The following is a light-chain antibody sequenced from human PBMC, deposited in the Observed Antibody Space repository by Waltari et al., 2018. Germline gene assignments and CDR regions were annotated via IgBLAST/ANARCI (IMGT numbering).Light chain of an antibody. CDR1: QSVGRT. V-gene: IGKV3-20*01. CDR2: DAA. J-gene: IGKJ1*01. Sequence: EIVLTQSPPSLPLCPGVRSTLPCRASQSVGRTLAWYQQRPGQAPRLLIYDAASRATGIPDRFSGSGSGTDFSLTISRLEPEDFAVYYCQKYGTRPATFGQGTKVEVK. CDR3: QKYGTRPAT.